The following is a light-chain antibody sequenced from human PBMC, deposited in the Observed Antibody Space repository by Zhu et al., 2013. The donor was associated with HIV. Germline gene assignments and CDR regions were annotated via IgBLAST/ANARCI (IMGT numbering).Light chain of an antibody. J-gene: IGLJ2*01. CDR1: RSNLKDNS. V-gene: IGLV1-44*01. Sequence: QSVLTQPPSASGTPGQGVTISCSGGRSNLKDNSVSWYQQVPGAAPRLLIYVDNQRASGVPDRFSGSRSGTSASLAISGLQSVDEADFYCAAWDDSLNGVLFGGGTKLTVL. CDR3: AAWDDSLNGVL. CDR2: VDN.